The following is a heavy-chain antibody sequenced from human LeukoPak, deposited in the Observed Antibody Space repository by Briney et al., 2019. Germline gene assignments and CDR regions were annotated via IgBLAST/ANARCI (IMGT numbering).Heavy chain of an antibody. J-gene: IGHJ4*02. CDR2: ITGSGGST. V-gene: IGHV3-23*01. CDR3: ARDPASGGFDS. CDR1: GFTFSHYA. D-gene: IGHD2-15*01. Sequence: GGSLRLSCAASGFTFSHYALTWVRQAPGKGLEWVSAITGSGGSTYYADSVKGRFTISRDNAKRSLYLQMNSLRDEDTAVYYCARDPASGGFDSWGQGILVTVSS.